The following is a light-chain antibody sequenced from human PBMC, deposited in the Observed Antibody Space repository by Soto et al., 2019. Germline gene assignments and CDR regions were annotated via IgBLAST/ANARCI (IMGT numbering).Light chain of an antibody. Sequence: EIVMTQSPATLSVSPGERATLSCRASQSVSSNLDWYQQKPGQAPRLLIYGASTRAPGIPARFSGSRSGTEFTLTISSLQSEDFAVYYCQQYNKWPPYTFGQGTKLEIK. CDR2: GAS. CDR1: QSVSSN. V-gene: IGKV3-15*01. J-gene: IGKJ2*01. CDR3: QQYNKWPPYT.